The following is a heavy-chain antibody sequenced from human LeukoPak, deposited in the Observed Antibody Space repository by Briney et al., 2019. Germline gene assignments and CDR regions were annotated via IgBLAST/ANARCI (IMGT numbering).Heavy chain of an antibody. V-gene: IGHV3-11*04. J-gene: IGHJ4*02. CDR2: ISPDDTDV. CDR3: ARGSIMGARGLGDY. Sequence: PGGSLRLSCVASGFTFSDCYMSWTRQAPGKGLEWVSYISPDDTDVDYADSLKGRFTISRDNAKNSLFLQMNSLRAEDTAVYYCARGSIMGARGLGDYWGQGTLVTVSS. D-gene: IGHD1-26*01. CDR1: GFTFSDCY.